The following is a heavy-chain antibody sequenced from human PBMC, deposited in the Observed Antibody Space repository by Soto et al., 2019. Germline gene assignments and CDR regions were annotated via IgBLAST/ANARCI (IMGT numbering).Heavy chain of an antibody. CDR2: INAGSGNT. Sequence: ASVKVSCKASGYTFTSYAMHWVRQAPGQRLEWMGWINAGSGNTKYSQKFQGRVTMTRDTSTSTAYMELSSLRSEDTAVYYCARGGDGDYYDSSGPYYFDYWGQGTLVTVSS. D-gene: IGHD3-22*01. CDR1: GYTFTSYA. CDR3: ARGGDGDYYDSSGPYYFDY. J-gene: IGHJ4*02. V-gene: IGHV1-3*01.